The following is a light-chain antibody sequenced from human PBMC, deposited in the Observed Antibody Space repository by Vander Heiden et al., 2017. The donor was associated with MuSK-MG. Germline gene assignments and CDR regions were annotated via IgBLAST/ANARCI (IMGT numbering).Light chain of an antibody. V-gene: IGLV2-8*01. CDR2: EVS. CDR1: SRDVGNYNH. Sequence: QSALTQPPSASGSTGQSVTIPCHGTSRDVGNYNHVPWYHQPPGKAPKLMIDEVSKRPSAVPDRFSCSQSGNTASLTFSGLQAEDEADYYCSSYAGINTLVFGGGTKLTVL. J-gene: IGLJ2*01. CDR3: SSYAGINTLV.